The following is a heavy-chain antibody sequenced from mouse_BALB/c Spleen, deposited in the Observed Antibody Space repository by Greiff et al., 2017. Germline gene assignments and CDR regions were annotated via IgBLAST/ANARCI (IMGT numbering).Heavy chain of an antibody. V-gene: IGHV1-15*01. Sequence: QVQLQQQSGAELVRPGASVTLSCKASGYTFTDYEMHWVKQTPVHGLEWIGAIDPETGGTAYNQKFKGKATLTADKSSSTAYMELRSLTSEDSAVYYCTRGTVVARYAMDYWGQGTSVTVSS. D-gene: IGHD1-1*01. CDR3: TRGTVVARYAMDY. CDR1: GYTFTDYE. CDR2: IDPETGGT. J-gene: IGHJ4*01.